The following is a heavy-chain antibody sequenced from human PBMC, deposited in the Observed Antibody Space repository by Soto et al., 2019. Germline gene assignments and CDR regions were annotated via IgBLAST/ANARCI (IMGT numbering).Heavy chain of an antibody. CDR3: ARMTYYDFLTGYQSGYYFDY. Sequence: SETLSLTCTVSGGSITTNYWSWIRQPPGKGLEWIGYIYYRGSTNYNPSLKSRVTISVDTSKNQFSLKLGSVTAADTAVYYCARMTYYDFLTGYQSGYYFDYWGQGTLVTVS. D-gene: IGHD3-9*01. CDR2: IYYRGST. CDR1: GGSITTNY. J-gene: IGHJ4*02. V-gene: IGHV4-59*01.